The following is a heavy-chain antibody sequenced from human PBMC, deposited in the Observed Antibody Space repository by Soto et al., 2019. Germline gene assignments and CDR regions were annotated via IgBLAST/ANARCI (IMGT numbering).Heavy chain of an antibody. CDR2: ISYDGSNK. V-gene: IGHV3-30-3*01. Sequence: VQLLESGGGLVQPGGSLRLSCAASGFTFSSYAMHWVRQAPGKGLEWVAVISYDGSNKYYADSVKGRFTISRDNSKNTLYLQMNSLRAEDTAVYYCARAVGVLTPHDYWGQGTLVTASS. D-gene: IGHD3-10*01. CDR3: ARAVGVLTPHDY. J-gene: IGHJ4*02. CDR1: GFTFSSYA.